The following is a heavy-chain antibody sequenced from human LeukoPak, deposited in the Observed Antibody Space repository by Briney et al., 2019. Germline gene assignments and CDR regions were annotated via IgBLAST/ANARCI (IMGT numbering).Heavy chain of an antibody. CDR2: IYYSGST. CDR1: GGSISSYY. J-gene: IGHJ4*02. V-gene: IGHV4-59*08. Sequence: SETLSLTCTVSGGSISSYYWSWIRQPPGKGLEWIGYIYYSGSTNYNPSLKSRVTISVDTSKNQFSLKLSSVTAADTAAYYCATYSYGYYFVYWGQGTLVTVSS. CDR3: ATYSYGYYFVY. D-gene: IGHD5-18*01.